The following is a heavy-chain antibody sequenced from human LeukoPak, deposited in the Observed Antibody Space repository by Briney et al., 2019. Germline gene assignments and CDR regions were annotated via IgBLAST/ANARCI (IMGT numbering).Heavy chain of an antibody. Sequence: PGGSLRLSCAASGFTFCDYYMSWIRQAPGKGLEWVSYISSSSSYTNYADSVKGRFTISRDNAKNSLYLQMNSLRAEDTAVYYCARERSGWDAFDILGQGTMVTVSS. D-gene: IGHD3-3*01. V-gene: IGHV3-11*05. CDR2: ISSSSSYT. J-gene: IGHJ3*02. CDR3: ARERSGWDAFDI. CDR1: GFTFCDYY.